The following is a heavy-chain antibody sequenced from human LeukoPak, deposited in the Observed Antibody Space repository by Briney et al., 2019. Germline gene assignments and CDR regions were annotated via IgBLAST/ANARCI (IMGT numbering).Heavy chain of an antibody. J-gene: IGHJ3*02. CDR2: INPSGGST. CDR3: ARDLGSYPRGHDAFDI. CDR1: GYVFTSYY. Sequence: GASVKVSCRASGYVFTSYYMHWVRQAPGQGLEWMGIINPSGGSTSYAQKFQGRVTMTRDMSTSTVYMELSSLRSEDTAVYYCARDLGSYPRGHDAFDIWGQGTMVTVSS. V-gene: IGHV1-46*01. D-gene: IGHD1-26*01.